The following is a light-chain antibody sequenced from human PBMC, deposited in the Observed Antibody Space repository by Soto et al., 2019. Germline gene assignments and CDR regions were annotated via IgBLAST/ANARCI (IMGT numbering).Light chain of an antibody. V-gene: IGKV1-5*01. CDR2: DAS. CDR3: LHDYNYPYT. Sequence: DIQMTQSPSTLSASVGDTVTITCRASQSISTWLAWYQQKPGKAPKVLMFDASSLESGVPPRFSGSGSGTDFTLTISSLQPEDFATYYCLHDYNYPYTFGQGTKVEIK. J-gene: IGKJ2*01. CDR1: QSISTW.